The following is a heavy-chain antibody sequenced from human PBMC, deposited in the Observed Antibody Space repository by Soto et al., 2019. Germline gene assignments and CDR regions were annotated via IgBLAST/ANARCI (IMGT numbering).Heavy chain of an antibody. Sequence: RLSCEASGFTFSVHYMSWVRQAPGKAPEWLSHISGDSNTVYYADSVKGRFTISRDNARKSLFLQMDNLRAEDTALYYCARDRQPSSYIGLDVWGHGTTVTVSS. J-gene: IGHJ6*02. CDR3: ARDRQPSSYIGLDV. D-gene: IGHD1-1*01. V-gene: IGHV3-11*01. CDR2: ISGDSNTV. CDR1: GFTFSVHY.